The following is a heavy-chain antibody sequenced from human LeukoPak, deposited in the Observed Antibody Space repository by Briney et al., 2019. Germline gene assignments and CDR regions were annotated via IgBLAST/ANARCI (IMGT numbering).Heavy chain of an antibody. CDR3: ARVAITMVRGGWFDP. D-gene: IGHD3-10*01. Sequence: GGSLRLSCAASGSTFSSYSMNWVRQAPGKGLEWVSSISSSSSYIYYADSVKGRFTISRDNAKNSLYLQMNSLRAEDTAVYYCARVAITMVRGGWFDPWGQGTLVTVSS. V-gene: IGHV3-21*01. CDR1: GSTFSSYS. J-gene: IGHJ5*02. CDR2: ISSSSSYI.